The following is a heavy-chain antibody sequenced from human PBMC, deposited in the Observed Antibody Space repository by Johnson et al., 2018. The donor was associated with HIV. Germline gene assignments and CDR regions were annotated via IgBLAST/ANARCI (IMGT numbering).Heavy chain of an antibody. Sequence: VQLLESGGGLVQPGGSLRLSCAASGFTFSNAWMSWVRQAPGKGLEWVGRIKSKTDGGTTDYAAPVKGRFTISRDDSKNTLYLQMNSLRAEDTAVYYCASHNWGGAFDIWGQGTMVTVSS. J-gene: IGHJ3*02. CDR3: ASHNWGGAFDI. V-gene: IGHV3-15*01. D-gene: IGHD2-21*01. CDR2: IKSKTDGGTT. CDR1: GFTFSNAW.